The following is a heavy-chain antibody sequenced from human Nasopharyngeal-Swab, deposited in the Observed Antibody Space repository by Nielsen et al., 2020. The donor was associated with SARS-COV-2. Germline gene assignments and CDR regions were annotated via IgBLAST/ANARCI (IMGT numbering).Heavy chain of an antibody. Sequence: ASVKVSYKACGYAFSSYGISWVRQAPGQGLEWMGWISAYNGNTNYAQKLQGRVTMTTDTSTSTAYMELRSLRSDDTAVYYCARVIRNWFDPWGQGTLVTVSS. J-gene: IGHJ5*02. V-gene: IGHV1-18*01. CDR2: ISAYNGNT. D-gene: IGHD3-10*01. CDR3: ARVIRNWFDP. CDR1: GYAFSSYG.